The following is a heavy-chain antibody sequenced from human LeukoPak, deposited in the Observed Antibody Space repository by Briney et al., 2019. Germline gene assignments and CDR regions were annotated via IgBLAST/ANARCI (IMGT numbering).Heavy chain of an antibody. Sequence: PGGSLRLSCAASGFTFSSYSMTWVRQAPGKGLEWVSSISSSGSYIYYADSVKGRFTISRDNAKNSLYVQMNSLRAEDTAVYYCAREDYGDYDEHNWFDPWGQGTLVTVSS. J-gene: IGHJ5*02. CDR1: GFTFSSYS. CDR2: ISSSGSYI. D-gene: IGHD4-17*01. V-gene: IGHV3-21*01. CDR3: AREDYGDYDEHNWFDP.